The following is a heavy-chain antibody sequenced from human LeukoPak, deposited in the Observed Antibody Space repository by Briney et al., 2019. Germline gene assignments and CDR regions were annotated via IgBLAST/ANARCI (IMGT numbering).Heavy chain of an antibody. J-gene: IGHJ1*01. CDR1: GGSISSGSYY. CDR2: IYTSGST. D-gene: IGHD6-13*01. Sequence: PSETLSLTCTVSGGSISSGSYYWSWIRQPAGKGLEWIGRIYTSGSTNYNPSLKSRVTISVDTSKNQFSLKLSSVTAADTAVYYCARRGSSWYRYFQHWGQGTLVTVSS. CDR3: ARRGSSWYRYFQH. V-gene: IGHV4-61*02.